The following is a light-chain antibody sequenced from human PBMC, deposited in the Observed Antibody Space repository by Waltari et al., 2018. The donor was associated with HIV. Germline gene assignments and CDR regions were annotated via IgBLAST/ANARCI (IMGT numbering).Light chain of an antibody. CDR3: QQYATSVRT. CDR2: GAS. Sequence: EIVLTQSPGTLSLSPGEGGTLSCRASQTIDRRSLAWYQQRPGQAPRLLISGASNRATGIPDRFSGSGSGTSFTLTISRLEPEDFAVYFCQQYATSVRTFGQGTKVEIK. CDR1: QTIDRRS. J-gene: IGKJ1*01. V-gene: IGKV3-20*01.